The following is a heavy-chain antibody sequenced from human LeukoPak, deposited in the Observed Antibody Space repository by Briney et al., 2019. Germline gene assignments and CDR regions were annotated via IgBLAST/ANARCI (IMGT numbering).Heavy chain of an antibody. J-gene: IGHJ4*02. CDR1: GFIVSDNY. CDR3: IRANYYDNSGYYY. CDR2: IRSKANSYAT. D-gene: IGHD3-22*01. Sequence: PGGSLRLSCEISGFIVSDNYMTWVRQASGKGLEWVGRIRSKANSYATAYAASLKGRFTISRDDSKNTAYLQMNSLKTEDTAVYYCIRANYYDNSGYYYWGQGTLVTVSS. V-gene: IGHV3-73*01.